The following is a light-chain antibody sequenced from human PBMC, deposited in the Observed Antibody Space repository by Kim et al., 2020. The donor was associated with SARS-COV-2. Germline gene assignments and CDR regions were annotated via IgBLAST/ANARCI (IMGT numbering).Light chain of an antibody. Sequence: SSVGDRVTITCRASQAISNYLAWYQQKPGRVPKLLIYAAPTLQSGVPSRFSGSGSGAEFTLTISSLQPEDVGTYYCQKYNSVPLTFGGGTKVDIK. CDR1: QAISNY. V-gene: IGKV1-27*01. CDR3: QKYNSVPLT. CDR2: AAP. J-gene: IGKJ4*01.